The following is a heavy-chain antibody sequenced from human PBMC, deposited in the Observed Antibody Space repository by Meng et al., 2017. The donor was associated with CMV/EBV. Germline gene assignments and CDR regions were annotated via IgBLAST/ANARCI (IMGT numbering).Heavy chain of an antibody. V-gene: IGHV3-33*01. CDR3: ARGGPTYYDFWSGYYPYGMDV. J-gene: IGHJ6*02. CDR2: IWYDGSNK. CDR1: GFTFSSYG. Sequence: SGAASGFTFSSYGMHRVRQAPGKGLEWVAVIWYDGSNKYYADSVKGRFTISRDNSKNTLYLQMNSLRAEDTAVYYCARGGPTYYDFWSGYYPYGMDVWGQGTTVTVSS. D-gene: IGHD3-3*01.